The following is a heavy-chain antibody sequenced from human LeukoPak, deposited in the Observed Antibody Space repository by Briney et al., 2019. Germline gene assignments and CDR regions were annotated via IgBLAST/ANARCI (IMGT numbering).Heavy chain of an antibody. J-gene: IGHJ4*01. CDR2: INHSGST. CDR1: GGSFSGYY. Sequence: PSETLSLTCAVYGGSFSGYYWSWIRQPPGKGLEWIGEINHSGSTNYNPSLKSRVTISVDTSKNQFSLKLSSVTAADTAVYYCATTLKAAASYWGHGTLVTVSS. D-gene: IGHD6-13*01. V-gene: IGHV4-34*01. CDR3: ATTLKAAASY.